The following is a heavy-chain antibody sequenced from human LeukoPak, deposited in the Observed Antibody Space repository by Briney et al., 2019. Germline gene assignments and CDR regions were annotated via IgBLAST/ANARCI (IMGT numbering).Heavy chain of an antibody. CDR2: INPGDYDA. D-gene: IGHD5-24*01. Sequence: GESLKISCKASGYSFSSYWVGWVRQMPGKGLEWMAIINPGDYDARYSPSFQGQVTDSADRSISTAYMQWSTLKASDTATYYCTKAPTSSLSFFDFWGQGTLVTVSS. CDR3: TKAPTSSLSFFDF. CDR1: GYSFSSYW. V-gene: IGHV5-51*01. J-gene: IGHJ4*02.